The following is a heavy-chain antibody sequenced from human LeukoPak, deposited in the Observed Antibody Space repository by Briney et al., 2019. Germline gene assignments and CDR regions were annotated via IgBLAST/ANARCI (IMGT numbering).Heavy chain of an antibody. D-gene: IGHD6-13*01. CDR2: IYHSGST. CDR1: GGPISSGGYS. Sequence: SETLSLTCAVSGGPISSGGYSWSWIRQPPGKGLEWIGYIYHSGSTYYNPSLKSRVTISVDRSKNQFSLKLSSVTAADTAVYYCARDSSSFAFDIWGQGTVVTVSS. J-gene: IGHJ3*02. V-gene: IGHV4-30-2*01. CDR3: ARDSSSFAFDI.